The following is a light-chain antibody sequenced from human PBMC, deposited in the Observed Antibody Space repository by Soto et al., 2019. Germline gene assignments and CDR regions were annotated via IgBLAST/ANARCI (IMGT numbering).Light chain of an antibody. CDR1: SSNIGAGYD. Sequence: QFVLTQPPSVYGAPGQRVTISCTGSSSNIGAGYDVHWYQQLPGTAPKLLIYGNSNRPSGVPDRFSGSKSGTSASLAITGLQAEDEADYYCQSYDSSLSGVVFGGGTKLTVL. CDR3: QSYDSSLSGVV. J-gene: IGLJ2*01. CDR2: GNS. V-gene: IGLV1-40*01.